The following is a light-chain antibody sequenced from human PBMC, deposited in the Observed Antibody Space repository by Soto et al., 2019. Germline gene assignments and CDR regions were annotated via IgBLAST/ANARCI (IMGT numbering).Light chain of an antibody. J-gene: IGKJ2*01. CDR2: AAS. CDR3: QQGYSVPYT. V-gene: IGKV1-39*01. CDR1: QSISTY. Sequence: DVQMTQSPSSLSASVGDRVTMTCRASQSISTYLNWYQQKPGKAPKLLIYAASTLQSGVASRFSGSGSGTDFTLTISSLQPEDFATYFCQQGYSVPYTFGQGTKVDIK.